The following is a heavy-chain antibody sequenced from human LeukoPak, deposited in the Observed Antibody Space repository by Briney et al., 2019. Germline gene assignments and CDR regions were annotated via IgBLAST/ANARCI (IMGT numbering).Heavy chain of an antibody. CDR2: ISSSSYI. D-gene: IGHD3-22*01. CDR3: ASIRGSYYYDSSGYPRPLDY. CDR1: GFTFSSYS. J-gene: IGHJ4*02. Sequence: GGSLRLSCAASGFTFSSYSMNWVRQAPGKGLEWVSSISSSSYIYYADSVKGRFTISRDNAKNSLYLQMNSLRAEDTAVYYCASIRGSYYYDSSGYPRPLDYWGQGTLVTVSS. V-gene: IGHV3-21*01.